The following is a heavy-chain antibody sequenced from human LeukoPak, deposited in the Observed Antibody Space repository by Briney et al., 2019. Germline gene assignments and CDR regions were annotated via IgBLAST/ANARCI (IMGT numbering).Heavy chain of an antibody. V-gene: IGHV1-2*02. CDR2: INPTSGGT. CDR1: GYSFTDYY. Sequence: ASVKVSCKTSGYSFTDYYMHWVRQAPGQGLEWMGWINPTSGGTSSAQKIQGRVTMTRDTSITTVYMEVSWLTSDDTAIYYCARADRLHGGPYLIGPWGQGTLVTVSS. CDR3: ARADRLHGGPYLIGP. J-gene: IGHJ5*02. D-gene: IGHD2-21*01.